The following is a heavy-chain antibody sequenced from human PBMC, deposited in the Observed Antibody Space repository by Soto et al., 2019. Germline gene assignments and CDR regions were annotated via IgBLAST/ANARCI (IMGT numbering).Heavy chain of an antibody. CDR3: ARALYGGNTGIDY. CDR1: GGTFSSYT. V-gene: IGHV1-69*02. D-gene: IGHD2-15*01. Sequence: QVQLVQSGAEVKKPGSSVKVSCKASGGTFSSYTISWVRQAPGQGLEWMGRIIPILGIANYAQKFQGRVTITADKSTSTAYMELSSLRSEDTVVYYCARALYGGNTGIDYWGQGTLVTVSS. CDR2: IIPILGIA. J-gene: IGHJ4*02.